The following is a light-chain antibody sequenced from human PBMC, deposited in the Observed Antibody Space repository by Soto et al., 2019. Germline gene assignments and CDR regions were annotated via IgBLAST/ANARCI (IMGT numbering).Light chain of an antibody. Sequence: QLTQAPSTLCACVGARVTITFRASQNINAWLAWYQQKPGKAPKLLIYDVSTLHSGVPSRFSGRASGTEFTLTISNLESDDFATYYCQQYHRYSTFGQGTKVDIK. CDR3: QQYHRYST. V-gene: IGKV1-5*01. J-gene: IGKJ1*01. CDR1: QNINAW. CDR2: DVS.